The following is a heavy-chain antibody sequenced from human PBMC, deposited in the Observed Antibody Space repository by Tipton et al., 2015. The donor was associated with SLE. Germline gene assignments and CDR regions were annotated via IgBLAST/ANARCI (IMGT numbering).Heavy chain of an antibody. D-gene: IGHD6-19*01. CDR3: AKESSGYSSGWYGDYYYGMDV. CDR1: GFTFSTYG. CDR2: IWYDGSNK. Sequence: SLRLSCAASGFTFSTYGMHWVRQAPGKGLEWVAVIWYDGSNKYYADSVKGRFTISRDNSKNTLYLQMNSLRADDTAVYSCAKESSGYSSGWYGDYYYGMDVWGQGTTVTVSS. V-gene: IGHV3-30*18. J-gene: IGHJ6*02.